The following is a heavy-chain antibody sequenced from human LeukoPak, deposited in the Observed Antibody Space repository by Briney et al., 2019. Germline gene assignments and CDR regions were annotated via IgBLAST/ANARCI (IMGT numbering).Heavy chain of an antibody. J-gene: IGHJ3*02. Sequence: GGSLRLSCAASGFTVSSNYMSWVRQAPGKGLEWVSVIYSGGSTYYADSVKGRFTISRDNSKNTLYLQMNSLRAEDAAVYYCAREGYPILSKGAFDIWGQGTMVTVSS. CDR1: GFTVSSNY. V-gene: IGHV3-66*01. D-gene: IGHD3-10*01. CDR3: AREGYPILSKGAFDI. CDR2: IYSGGST.